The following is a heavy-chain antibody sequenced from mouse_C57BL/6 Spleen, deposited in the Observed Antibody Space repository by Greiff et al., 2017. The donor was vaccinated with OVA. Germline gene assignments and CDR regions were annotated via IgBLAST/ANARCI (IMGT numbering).Heavy chain of an antibody. CDR3: ARWAYGKYFDV. Sequence: QVHVKQPGAELVRPGSSVKLSCKASGYTFTSYWMHWVKQRPIQGLEWIGNIDPSDSETHYNQKFKDKATLTVDKSSSTAYMQLSSLTSEDSAVYYCARWAYGKYFDVWGTGTTVTVSS. J-gene: IGHJ1*03. CDR2: IDPSDSET. D-gene: IGHD1-1*02. CDR1: GYTFTSYW. V-gene: IGHV1-52*01.